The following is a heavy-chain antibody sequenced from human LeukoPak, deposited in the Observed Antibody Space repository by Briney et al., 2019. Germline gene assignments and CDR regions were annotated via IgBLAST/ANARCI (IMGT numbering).Heavy chain of an antibody. V-gene: IGHV3-23*01. CDR2: ISGSGYST. D-gene: IGHD1-26*01. J-gene: IGHJ4*02. Sequence: GGSLRLSCAASGFTFSSSAMSWVRQAPGKGLEWVSAISGSGYSTYYADSVKGRFTISRDNSKNTLYLQMNSLRAEDTAVYYCAKVSWSSGSYSGGYWGRGTLVTVSS. CDR1: GFTFSSSA. CDR3: AKVSWSSGSYSGGY.